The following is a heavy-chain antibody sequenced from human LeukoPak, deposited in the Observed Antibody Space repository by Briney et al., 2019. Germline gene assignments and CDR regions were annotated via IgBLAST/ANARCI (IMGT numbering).Heavy chain of an antibody. V-gene: IGHV3-7*01. Sequence: PGGSLRLSCAVSGFTFSSYWMNWVRQAPGKGLEWVANIKQDGSEKNYVDSVKGRVTISRDNAKSSLFLQMNDLRAEDPAVYYCAKGGRGNGEVYWGQGTLVTVSS. D-gene: IGHD2-8*01. CDR2: IKQDGSEK. CDR1: GFTFSSYW. CDR3: AKGGRGNGEVY. J-gene: IGHJ4*02.